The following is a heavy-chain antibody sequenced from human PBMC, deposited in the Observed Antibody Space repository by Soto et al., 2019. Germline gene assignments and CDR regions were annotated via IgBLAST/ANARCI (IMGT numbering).Heavy chain of an antibody. J-gene: IGHJ5*02. CDR2: INHSGST. Sequence: QVQLQQWGAGLLKPSETLSLTCAVYGGSFSGYYWSWIRQPPGKGLEWIGEINHSGSTNYNPSLKSRVTISVDTSKNQFSLKLSSVTAADTAVYYCARGPHKLRGESPHWFDPWGQGTLVTVSS. D-gene: IGHD3-16*01. CDR3: ARGPHKLRGESPHWFDP. CDR1: GGSFSGYY. V-gene: IGHV4-34*01.